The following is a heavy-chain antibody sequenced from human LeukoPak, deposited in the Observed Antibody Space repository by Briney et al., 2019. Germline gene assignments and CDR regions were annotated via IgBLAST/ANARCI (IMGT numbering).Heavy chain of an antibody. CDR2: ITSDGTNT. V-gene: IGHV3-74*03. Sequence: GGSLRLSCVASGFTFSRSWMHWVRQAPGKGLVWVSRITSDGTNTTYADSVKGRFSISRDNAENTLYLQMNSLRVEDMAVYYCAGVTGTRVWGQGTLVTVSS. CDR1: GFTFSRSW. CDR3: AGVTGTRV. J-gene: IGHJ4*02. D-gene: IGHD2-21*02.